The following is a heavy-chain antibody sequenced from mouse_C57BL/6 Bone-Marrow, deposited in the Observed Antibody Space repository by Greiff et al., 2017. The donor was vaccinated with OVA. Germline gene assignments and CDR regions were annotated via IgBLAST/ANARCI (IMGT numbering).Heavy chain of an antibody. V-gene: IGHV2-2*01. CDR2: IWSGGST. Sequence: VQRVESGPGLVQPSQSLSITCTVSGFSLTSYGVHWVRQSPGKGLEWLGVIWSGGSTDYNAAFISRLSISKDNSKSQVFFKMNSLQADDTAIYYCARSRGNWDDYAMDYWGQGTSVTVSS. CDR3: ARSRGNWDDYAMDY. CDR1: GFSLTSYG. D-gene: IGHD4-1*01. J-gene: IGHJ4*01.